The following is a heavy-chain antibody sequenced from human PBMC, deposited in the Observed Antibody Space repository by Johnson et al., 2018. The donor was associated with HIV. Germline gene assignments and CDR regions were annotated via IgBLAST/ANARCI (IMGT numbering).Heavy chain of an antibody. D-gene: IGHD6-13*01. V-gene: IGHV3-30*03. CDR2: ISHDGSNK. CDR1: GFTVSSYF. Sequence: QVQLVESGGGLVQPGGSLRLSCAASGFTVSSYFMNWVRQAPGKGLEWVAVISHDGSNKYYADSVKGRFTISRDNSKNTLYLQMNSLRAEDTAVYYCARGWAASRTFDIWGQGTMVTVSS. CDR3: ARGWAASRTFDI. J-gene: IGHJ3*02.